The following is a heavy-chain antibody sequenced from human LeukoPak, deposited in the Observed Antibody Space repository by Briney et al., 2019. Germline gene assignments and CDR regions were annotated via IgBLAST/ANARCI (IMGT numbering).Heavy chain of an antibody. J-gene: IGHJ6*02. D-gene: IGHD5-18*01. CDR3: AKDTAMDHYYYYGMDV. Sequence: ASVKVSCKASGGTFSSYAISWVRQAPGQGLEWMGRIIPILGIANYAQKFQGRVTITADKSTSTAYMKLSSLRSEDTAVYYCAKDTAMDHYYYYGMDVWGQGTTVTVSS. CDR2: IIPILGIA. V-gene: IGHV1-69*04. CDR1: GGTFSSYA.